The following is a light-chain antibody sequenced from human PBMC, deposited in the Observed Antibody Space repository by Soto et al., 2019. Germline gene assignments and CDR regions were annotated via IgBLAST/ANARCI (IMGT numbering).Light chain of an antibody. CDR3: VSWDSSLYAVV. Sequence: QSVLTQPPSVSAAPGQKVTISCYGGSSNIGKNLVSWYQKFPGTAPKLLIYDSNKRPSGIPDRFSGSESDTSATLGITGLQTGDEADYYCVSWDSSLYAVVFGGGTKLTVL. CDR2: DSN. CDR1: SSNIGKNL. V-gene: IGLV1-51*01. J-gene: IGLJ3*02.